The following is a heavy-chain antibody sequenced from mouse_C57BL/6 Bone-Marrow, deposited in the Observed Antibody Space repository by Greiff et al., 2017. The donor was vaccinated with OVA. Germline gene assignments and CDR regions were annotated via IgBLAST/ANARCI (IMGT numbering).Heavy chain of an antibody. J-gene: IGHJ1*03. Sequence: EVQLQQSGAELVRPGASVKLSCTASGFNIKDDYMHWVKQRPEQGLEWIGWIDPENGDTEYASKFQGKATITADTSSNTAYLQLSSLTSEDTAVYYCTRGGYGNPCFDVWGTGTTVTVSS. V-gene: IGHV14-4*01. CDR2: IDPENGDT. D-gene: IGHD2-1*01. CDR1: GFNIKDDY. CDR3: TRGGYGNPCFDV.